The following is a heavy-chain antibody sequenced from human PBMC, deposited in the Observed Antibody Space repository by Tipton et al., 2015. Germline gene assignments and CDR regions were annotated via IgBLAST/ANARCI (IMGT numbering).Heavy chain of an antibody. CDR3: ARHTPPLLLRFPPLGFDY. Sequence: LRLSCTVSGGSIRTYYWVWIRQPPGRGLESIGYIYHSGRTNYNPSLRSRLTMSVESSKNQFSLRLSSVTAADTAVYYCARHTPPLLLRFPPLGFDYWGQGTLVTVSS. J-gene: IGHJ4*02. V-gene: IGHV4-59*08. CDR2: IYHSGRT. CDR1: GGSIRTYY. D-gene: IGHD3-3*01.